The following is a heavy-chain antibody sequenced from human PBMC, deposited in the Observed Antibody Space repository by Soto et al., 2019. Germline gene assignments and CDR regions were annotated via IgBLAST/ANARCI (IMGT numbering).Heavy chain of an antibody. Sequence: GASVKVSCKASGGTFSSYAISWVRQAPGQGLEWMGGIIPIFGTANYAQKFQGRVTITADESTSTAYMELSSLRSEDTAVYYCAREVVVPADNWFDPWGQGTLVTVSS. J-gene: IGHJ5*02. CDR2: IIPIFGTA. CDR3: AREVVVPADNWFDP. V-gene: IGHV1-69*13. CDR1: GGTFSSYA. D-gene: IGHD2-2*01.